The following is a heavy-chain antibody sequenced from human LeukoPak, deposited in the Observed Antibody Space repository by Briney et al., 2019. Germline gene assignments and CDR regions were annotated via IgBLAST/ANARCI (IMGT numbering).Heavy chain of an antibody. CDR3: AKDRGEELELLYLDY. D-gene: IGHD1-7*01. CDR2: INASGGRT. J-gene: IGHJ4*02. Sequence: GGSLRLSCAASGFTFSSYAMNWVRQAPGKGLEWVSVINASGGRTYYADSVKGRFTISRDNSKNTLYLQMNSLRAEDTAVYYCAKDRGEELELLYLDYWGQGTLVTVSS. CDR1: GFTFSSYA. V-gene: IGHV3-23*01.